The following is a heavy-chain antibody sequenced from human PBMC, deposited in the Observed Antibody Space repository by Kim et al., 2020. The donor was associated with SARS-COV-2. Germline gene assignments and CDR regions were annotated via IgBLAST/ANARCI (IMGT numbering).Heavy chain of an antibody. CDR1: GGTFSSDA. CDR2: VIPGIDTA. J-gene: IGHJ1*01. D-gene: IGHD3-9*01. Sequence: SVKVSCKASGGTFSSDAITWVRQAPGQRPEWMGRVIPGIDTANYAQNFQGRVTIIAEKSTTTSYMELSSLISEYTAIYYCAKGAAASGGVAVLTEWGQG. V-gene: IGHV1-69*04. CDR3: AKGAAASGGVAVLTE.